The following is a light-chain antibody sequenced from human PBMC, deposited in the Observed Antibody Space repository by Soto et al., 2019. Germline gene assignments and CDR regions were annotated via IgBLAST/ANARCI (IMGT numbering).Light chain of an antibody. J-gene: IGKJ1*01. Sequence: DVVLTQSPLSLPVTLGQPASISCRSSQSLAYSDGNTYLSWFLQRPGQAPRRLVYKVSNRDSGVPDRISGSGSDTDFTLKISRVEADDFGIYYCMQGTQWPRTFGQGTKVDIK. V-gene: IGKV2-30*01. CDR1: QSLAYSDGNTY. CDR2: KVS. CDR3: MQGTQWPRT.